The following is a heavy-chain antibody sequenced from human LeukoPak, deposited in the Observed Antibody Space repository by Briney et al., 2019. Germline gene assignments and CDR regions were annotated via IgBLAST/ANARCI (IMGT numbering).Heavy chain of an antibody. Sequence: GGSLRLSCAASGFTFSSYAMSWVRQAPGKGLEWVSAISAGGGTILYADSVKGRFTISRDNSKNTLYLQMNSLRAEDTAVYYCANLGNWNDVRDYWGQGTLVTVSS. CDR3: ANLGNWNDVRDY. CDR1: GFTFSSYA. CDR2: ISAGGGTI. J-gene: IGHJ4*02. V-gene: IGHV3-23*01. D-gene: IGHD1-20*01.